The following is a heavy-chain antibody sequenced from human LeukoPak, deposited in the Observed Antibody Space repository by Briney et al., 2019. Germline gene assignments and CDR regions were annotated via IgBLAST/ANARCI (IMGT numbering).Heavy chain of an antibody. Sequence: GGSLRLSCAASGFTFSNEWMSRVRQAPGMRLEWAANINQDGSVKYYVDSVKGRFTISRDNAKNSLYLQMNSLRVEDTAVYYCAPGGSIWCPRPLYWGQGTLVIVSS. D-gene: IGHD6-13*01. J-gene: IGHJ4*02. CDR1: GFTFSNEW. CDR3: APGGSIWCPRPLY. CDR2: INQDGSVK. V-gene: IGHV3-7*01.